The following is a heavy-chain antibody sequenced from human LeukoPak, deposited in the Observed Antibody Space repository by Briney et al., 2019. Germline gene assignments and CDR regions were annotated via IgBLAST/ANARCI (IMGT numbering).Heavy chain of an antibody. CDR3: ARVAGDFIVGATTDY. CDR1: GFTFSSYS. V-gene: IGHV3-21*01. CDR2: ISSSSSYI. J-gene: IGHJ4*02. Sequence: GGSLRLSCAASGFTFSSYSMNWVRQAPGKGLEWVSSISSSSSYIYYADSVKGRFTISRDNAKNSLCLQMNSLRAEDTAVYYCARVAGDFIVGATTDYWGQGTLVTVSS. D-gene: IGHD1-26*01.